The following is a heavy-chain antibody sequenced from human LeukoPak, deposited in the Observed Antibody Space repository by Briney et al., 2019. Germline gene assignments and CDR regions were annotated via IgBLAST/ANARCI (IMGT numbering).Heavy chain of an antibody. Sequence: GGSLRLSCAASGFTVSSNYMSWVRQAPGKGLEWVSVIYSGGSTYYADSVKGRFTISRDNSKNTLYLQMNSLRAEDTAVYYCARGSDYYYGMDVWGQGTTVTVSS. V-gene: IGHV3-53*05. CDR2: IYSGGST. J-gene: IGHJ6*02. CDR1: GFTVSSNY. CDR3: ARGSDYYYGMDV.